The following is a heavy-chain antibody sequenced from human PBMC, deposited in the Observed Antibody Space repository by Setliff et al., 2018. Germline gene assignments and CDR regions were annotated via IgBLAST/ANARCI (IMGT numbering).Heavy chain of an antibody. J-gene: IGHJ4*02. CDR1: GGSISGGTYY. D-gene: IGHD3-10*01. CDR2: WYTSGIT. CDR3: ARGQNSYHPGSWGPLYDH. Sequence: SETLSLTCTVSGGSISGGTYYWTWIRQPAGKGLEWIGHWYTSGITNYNPSLKSQVTIPVDTSKNQFSLKLSSVTAADTAVFFCARGQNSYHPGSWGPLYDHWGQGTQVT. V-gene: IGHV4-61*09.